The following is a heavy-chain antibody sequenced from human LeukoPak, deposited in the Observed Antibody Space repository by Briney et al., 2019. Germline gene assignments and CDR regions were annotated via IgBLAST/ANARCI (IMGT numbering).Heavy chain of an antibody. J-gene: IGHJ4*02. CDR2: IYPGDSDT. CDR1: GYSFTSYW. Sequence: GESLKISCKGSGYSFTSYWISWVCQMPGKGLEWMGIIYPGDSDTRYSPSFQGQVTISADKSISTAYLQWSSLKASDTAMYYCARAGYYYDSSGYCDYWGQGTLVTVSS. V-gene: IGHV5-51*01. CDR3: ARAGYYYDSSGYCDY. D-gene: IGHD3-22*01.